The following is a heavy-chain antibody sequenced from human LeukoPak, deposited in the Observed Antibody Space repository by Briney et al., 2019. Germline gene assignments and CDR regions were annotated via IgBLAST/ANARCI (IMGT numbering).Heavy chain of an antibody. CDR2: INPNSGGT. CDR3: AREYVGFYDSSGYYGD. J-gene: IGHJ4*02. V-gene: IGHV1-2*02. Sequence: ASVKVSCKASGCTFTGYYMHWVRQAPGQGLEWMGWINPNSGGTNYAQKFQGRVTMTRDTSISTAYMELSRLRSDDTAVYYCAREYVGFYDSSGYYGDWGQGTLVTVSS. D-gene: IGHD3-22*01. CDR1: GCTFTGYY.